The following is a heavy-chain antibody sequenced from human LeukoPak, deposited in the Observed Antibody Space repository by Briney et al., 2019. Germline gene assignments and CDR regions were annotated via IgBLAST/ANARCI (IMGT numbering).Heavy chain of an antibody. CDR2: IYYSGST. CDR3: AREGQKAFDY. CDR1: GGSISSGGYY. J-gene: IGHJ4*02. V-gene: IGHV4-31*03. Sequence: PSETLSLTCTVSGGSISSGGYYWSWIRPHPGKGLEWIGYIYYSGSTYYNPSLKSRVTISVDTSKNQFSLKLSSVTAADTAVYYCAREGQKAFDYWGQGTLVTVSS.